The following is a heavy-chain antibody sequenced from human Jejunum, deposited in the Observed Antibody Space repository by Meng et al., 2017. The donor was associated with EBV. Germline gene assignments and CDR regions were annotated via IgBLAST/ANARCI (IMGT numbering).Heavy chain of an antibody. V-gene: IGHV1-46*01. CDR1: GYTFTNYY. CDR2: VNPSPVDT. D-gene: IGHD6-13*01. CDR3: ARGLDSSTPGTD. J-gene: IGHJ4*02. Sequence: VHLVNTGAEVKKPWASVKISCKTSGYTFTNYYMHWVRQAPGQGLEWVGMVNPSPVDTNYARKFQGRVTMTSDTSTSTVHMELNSLKSDDTAVYYCARGLDSSTPGTDWGQGTLVTVSS.